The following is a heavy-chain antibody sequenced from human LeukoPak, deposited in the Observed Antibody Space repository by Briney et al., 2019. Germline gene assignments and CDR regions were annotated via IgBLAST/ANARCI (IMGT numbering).Heavy chain of an antibody. D-gene: IGHD6-13*01. V-gene: IGHV3-74*01. CDR3: ARLGGSSWTYYYYYYMDV. J-gene: IGHJ6*03. CDR1: GFTFSSYW. Sequence: GGSLRLSCAASGFTFSSYWMHWVRQAPGKGLVWVSRINSDGSSTSYADSVKGRFTISRDNAKNSLYLQMNSLRAEDTAVYYCARLGGSSWTYYYYYYMDVWGKGTTVTISS. CDR2: INSDGSST.